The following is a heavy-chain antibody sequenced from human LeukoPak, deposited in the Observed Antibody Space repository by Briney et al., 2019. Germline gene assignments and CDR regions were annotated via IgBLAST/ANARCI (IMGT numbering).Heavy chain of an antibody. CDR2: IKQDGSEK. D-gene: IGHD2-15*01. CDR1: GFTFSSYW. J-gene: IGHJ4*02. V-gene: IGHV3-7*01. CDR3: ARLRDYCSGGSCYYFHY. Sequence: GGSLRLSCAASGFTFSSYWMIWVRQAPGKGLEWVANIKQDGSEKYYVDSVKGRFTISRDNAENSLYLQMNSLRAEDTAVYYCARLRDYCSGGSCYYFHYWGQGTLVTVSS.